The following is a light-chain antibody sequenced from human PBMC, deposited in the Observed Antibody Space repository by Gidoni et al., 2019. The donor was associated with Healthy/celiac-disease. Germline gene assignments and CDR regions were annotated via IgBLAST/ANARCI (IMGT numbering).Light chain of an antibody. J-gene: IGKJ3*01. V-gene: IGKV4-1*01. Sequence: IVLPQSPDSLAVSLGERATINCKSSQSVLYSSNNKNYLAWYQQKPGQPPKLLIYWASTRESGVPDRCSGSGSGTDFTLTISSLQAEDVAVYYCQQYYSTPLFTFGPGTKVDIK. CDR3: QQYYSTPLFT. CDR1: QSVLYSSNNKNY. CDR2: WAS.